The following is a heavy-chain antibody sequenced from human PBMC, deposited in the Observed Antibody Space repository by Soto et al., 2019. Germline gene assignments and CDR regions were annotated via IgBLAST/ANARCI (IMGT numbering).Heavy chain of an antibody. CDR1: GGSFSGYY. CDR3: ARGLRDNWNYPHRGNWFDP. Sequence: SETLSLTCAVYGGSFSGYYWSWIRQPPGKGLEWIGEINHSGSTNYNPSLKSRVTISVDTSKNQFSLKLSSVTAADTAVYYCARGLRDNWNYPHRGNWFDPWGQGTLVTVSS. J-gene: IGHJ5*02. D-gene: IGHD1-7*01. V-gene: IGHV4-34*01. CDR2: INHSGST.